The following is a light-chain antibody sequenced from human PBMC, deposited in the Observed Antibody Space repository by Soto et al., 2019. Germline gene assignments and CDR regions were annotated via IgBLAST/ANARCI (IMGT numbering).Light chain of an antibody. CDR2: DNH. CDR3: AAWDVSLKGFV. CDR1: SSNIGINT. Sequence: QSVLTQPPSASGTPGQRVTFSCSGSSSNIGINTVNWYQQLPGTAPQLLISDNHRQPSGVPDRFSGSKSGTSASLAISGLQSEDEATYFCAAWDVSLKGFVFGTGTKVTVL. J-gene: IGLJ1*01. V-gene: IGLV1-44*01.